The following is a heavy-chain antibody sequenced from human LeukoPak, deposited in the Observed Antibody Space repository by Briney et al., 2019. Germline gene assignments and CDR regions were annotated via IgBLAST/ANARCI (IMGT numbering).Heavy chain of an antibody. Sequence: GGPLRLSCAASGFTFSSYSMNWVRQAPGKGLEWVSSISSSSSYIYYADSVKGRFTISRDNAKYSLYLQMNSLRAEDTAVYYCARDAVRAAIMGAFDIWGQGTMVTVSS. CDR3: ARDAVRAAIMGAFDI. CDR1: GFTFSSYS. D-gene: IGHD2-2*01. CDR2: ISSSSSYI. J-gene: IGHJ3*02. V-gene: IGHV3-21*01.